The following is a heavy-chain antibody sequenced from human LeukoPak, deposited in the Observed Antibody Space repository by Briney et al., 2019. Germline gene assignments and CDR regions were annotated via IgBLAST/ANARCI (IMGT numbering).Heavy chain of an antibody. CDR3: AKDRSPAAMPHLDY. Sequence: PGRSLRLSCAASGFTFSSYWMSWVRQAPGKGLEWVANIKQDGSNKYYADSVKGRFTISRDNSKNTLYLQMNSLRAEDTAVYYCAKDRSPAAMPHLDYWGQGTLVTVSS. CDR2: IKQDGSNK. J-gene: IGHJ4*02. D-gene: IGHD2-2*01. V-gene: IGHV3-7*01. CDR1: GFTFSSYW.